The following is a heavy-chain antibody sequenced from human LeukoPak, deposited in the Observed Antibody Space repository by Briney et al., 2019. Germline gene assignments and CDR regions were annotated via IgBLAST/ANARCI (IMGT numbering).Heavy chain of an antibody. Sequence: GGSLRLSCAASGFTFSSYAMSWVRQAPGKGLEWVSVIYSGGSTYYADSVKGRFTISRDNSKNTPYLQMNSLRAEDTAVYYCASPVTNSNYYYYYMDVWGKGTTVTVSS. D-gene: IGHD4-11*01. V-gene: IGHV3-53*01. CDR3: ASPVTNSNYYYYYMDV. CDR1: GFTFSSYA. J-gene: IGHJ6*03. CDR2: IYSGGST.